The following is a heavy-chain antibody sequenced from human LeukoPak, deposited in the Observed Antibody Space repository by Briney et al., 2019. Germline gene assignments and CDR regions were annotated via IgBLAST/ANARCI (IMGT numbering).Heavy chain of an antibody. CDR3: ARVRHYDILTRAFDI. Sequence: SETLSLTCTVSGGSISSYYWSWLRQPPGKGLEWIGYIYYSGSTNYNPSLKSRVTISVDTSKNQFSLKLSSVTAADTAVYYCARVRHYDILTRAFDIWGQGTMVTVSS. CDR1: GGSISSYY. J-gene: IGHJ3*02. V-gene: IGHV4-59*01. CDR2: IYYSGST. D-gene: IGHD3-9*01.